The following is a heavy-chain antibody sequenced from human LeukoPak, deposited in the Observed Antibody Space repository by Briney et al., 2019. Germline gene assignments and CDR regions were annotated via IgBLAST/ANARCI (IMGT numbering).Heavy chain of an antibody. Sequence: SETLSLTCTVSGGSISSSSYYWGWIRQPPGKGLEWIGSIYYSGSTYYNPSLKSRVTISVDTSKNQFSLKLSSVTAADTAVYYRARVRRHHMIVVASHAFGIWGQGTMVTVSS. CDR2: IYYSGST. CDR3: ARVRRHHMIVVASHAFGI. CDR1: GGSISSSSYY. V-gene: IGHV4-39*01. D-gene: IGHD3-22*01. J-gene: IGHJ3*02.